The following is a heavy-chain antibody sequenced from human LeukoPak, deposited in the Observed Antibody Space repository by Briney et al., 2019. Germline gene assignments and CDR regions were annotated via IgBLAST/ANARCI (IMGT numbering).Heavy chain of an antibody. Sequence: PGGSLRLSCAASGFSFSSYNMNWVRLTPGKGQEWVSSITSSSTYTFYADSVKGRFTISRDNAKNSLDLEMNGLRAEDTAVYYCAELGITMIGGVWGKGTTVTISS. CDR3: AELGITMIGGV. J-gene: IGHJ6*04. V-gene: IGHV3-21*01. CDR2: ITSSSTYT. CDR1: GFSFSSYN. D-gene: IGHD3-10*02.